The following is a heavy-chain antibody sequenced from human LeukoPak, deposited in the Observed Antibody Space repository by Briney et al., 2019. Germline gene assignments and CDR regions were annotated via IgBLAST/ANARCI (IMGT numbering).Heavy chain of an antibody. D-gene: IGHD6-6*01. V-gene: IGHV4-34*01. CDR1: GGSFSGYY. Sequence: PSETLSLTXAVYGGSFSGYYWSWIRQPPGKGLEWIGEINHSGSTNYNPSLKSRVTISVDTSKNQFSLKLSSVTAADTAVYYCARDPPLYRYSSSSSRSPRGYFDYWGQGTLVTVSS. J-gene: IGHJ4*02. CDR3: ARDPPLYRYSSSSSRSPRGYFDY. CDR2: INHSGST.